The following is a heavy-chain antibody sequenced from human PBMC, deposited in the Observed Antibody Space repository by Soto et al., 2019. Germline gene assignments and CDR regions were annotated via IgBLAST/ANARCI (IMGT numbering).Heavy chain of an antibody. CDR3: ASDGAAGTGYYYYGMDV. J-gene: IGHJ6*02. CDR2: INHSGST. CDR1: GGAFSGYY. Sequence: SETLSLTCAVYGGAFSGYYWSWIRQPPGKGLVWIGEINHSGSTNYNPSLKSRVTISVDTSKNQFSMKLSSVTAADTAVYYCASDGAAGTGYYYYGMDVWGQGTTVTVSS. V-gene: IGHV4-34*01. D-gene: IGHD6-13*01.